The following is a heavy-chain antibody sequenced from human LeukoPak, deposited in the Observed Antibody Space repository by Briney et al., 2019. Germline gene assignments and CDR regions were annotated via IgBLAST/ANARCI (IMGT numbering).Heavy chain of an antibody. D-gene: IGHD3-22*01. J-gene: IGHJ5*02. CDR2: IIPIFGTA. V-gene: IGHV1-69*13. CDR1: GGTFSSYA. CDR3: SGPDSSGYYFNNWFDP. Sequence: ASVKVSCKASGGTFSSYAISWVRQAPGQGLEWMGGIIPIFGTANYAQKFQGRVTITADESTSTAYMELSSLRSEDTAVYYCSGPDSSGYYFNNWFDPWGQGTLVTVSS.